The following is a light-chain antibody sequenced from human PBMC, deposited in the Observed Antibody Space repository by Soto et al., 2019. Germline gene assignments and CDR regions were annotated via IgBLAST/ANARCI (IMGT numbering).Light chain of an antibody. CDR3: QQYGNSPPNT. CDR2: GAS. CDR1: QSVTSSY. Sequence: EIVLKQSPGTLSLSPGERATLSCRASQSVTSSYLAWYQLKPSQAPRVLIYGASNRATGIPDRFSGSGSGTDFTLTISRLEPEDFAVYFCQQYGNSPPNTFGQGTKVDIK. J-gene: IGKJ2*01. V-gene: IGKV3-20*01.